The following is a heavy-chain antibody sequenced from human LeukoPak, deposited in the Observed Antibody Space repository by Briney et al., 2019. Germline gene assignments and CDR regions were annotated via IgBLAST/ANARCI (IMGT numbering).Heavy chain of an antibody. CDR3: TRDNGAFYPFGY. CDR1: GCSITSTNW. V-gene: IGHV4-4*02. CDR2: VSLTGLT. Sequence: AETLSLTCGVSGCSITSTNWWRCVRHPPGQVLEWTGEVSLTGLTNYNPSLSSRVIMALDTSKNHLSLNLTPVTAADTAVYYCTRDNGAFYPFGYWGQGTLVTVPS. J-gene: IGHJ4*02. D-gene: IGHD3-3*01.